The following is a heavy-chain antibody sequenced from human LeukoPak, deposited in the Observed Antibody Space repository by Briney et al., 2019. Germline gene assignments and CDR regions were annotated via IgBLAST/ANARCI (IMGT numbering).Heavy chain of an antibody. CDR1: GFTFDDYG. J-gene: IGHJ6*02. CDR2: INWNGGSA. Sequence: GGSLRLSCAASGFTFDDYGMTWVRQVPGKGLEWVSGINWNGGSAGYADSVKGRFTISRDNAKNSLYLQMNSLRAEDTALYYCARSPRDIVVVPAAHHAWGQGTTVTVSS. V-gene: IGHV3-20*04. CDR3: ARSPRDIVVVPAAHHA. D-gene: IGHD2-2*01.